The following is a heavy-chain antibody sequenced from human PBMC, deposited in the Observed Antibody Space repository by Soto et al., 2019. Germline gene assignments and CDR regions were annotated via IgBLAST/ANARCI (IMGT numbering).Heavy chain of an antibody. CDR3: ARENGSGSYSLSPFDP. D-gene: IGHD3-10*01. Sequence: SATLSLTCAVSGTSITSTSYHWGWIREPPGKGLEWIGNFYYSGSTDYNPSLRSRVTISVDTSKNQFSLKLSSVTAADTAVYYCARENGSGSYSLSPFDPWGQGTLVTVS. J-gene: IGHJ5*02. CDR2: FYYSGST. CDR1: GTSITSTSYH. V-gene: IGHV4-39*02.